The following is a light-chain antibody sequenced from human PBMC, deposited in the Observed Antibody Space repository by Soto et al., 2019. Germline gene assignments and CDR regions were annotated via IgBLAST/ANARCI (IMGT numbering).Light chain of an antibody. V-gene: IGKV1-5*01. J-gene: IGKJ1*01. CDR2: DAS. CDR3: QHYSTVWS. Sequence: DIQMTQSPSTLSASVGDRVTITCRASQSISSGLAWYQKKPGKAPKLLIYDASTLESGDASRFSGSGSGTEFTLSISSLQPEDFATYCCQHYSTVWSFGQGTKVEIK. CDR1: QSISSG.